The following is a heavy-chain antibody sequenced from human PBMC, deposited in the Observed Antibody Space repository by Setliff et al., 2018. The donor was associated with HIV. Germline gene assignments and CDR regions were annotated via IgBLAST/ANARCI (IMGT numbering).Heavy chain of an antibody. D-gene: IGHD6-13*01. CDR3: ARTPIAAAANYYYYYMDV. V-gene: IGHV3-21*01. CDR2: ITVGRATYM. J-gene: IGHJ6*03. CDR1: GFTFSSYG. Sequence: KPGGSLRLSCAASGFTFSSYGMNWVRQAPGKGLEWVSSITVGRATYMYYADSMKGRFTISRDNAKNSLYLQISSLRAEDTAVYYCARTPIAAAANYYYYYMDVWGKGTAVTVSS.